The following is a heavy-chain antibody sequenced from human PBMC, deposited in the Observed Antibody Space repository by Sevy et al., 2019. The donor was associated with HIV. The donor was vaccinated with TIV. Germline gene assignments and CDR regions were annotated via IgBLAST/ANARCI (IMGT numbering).Heavy chain of an antibody. CDR1: GFAFSTHA. CDR2: ISYEGTET. CDR3: ARDGGYSIKWYPLY. V-gene: IGHV3-30-3*01. D-gene: IGHD1-26*01. Sequence: GGSLRLSCAASGFAFSTHAMHWVRQAPGKGLEWVAVISYEGTETFYAASVEGRFTISRDNSKNMWSLQINSLKPEDTAVYYCARDGGYSIKWYPLYWGHGTLVTVSS. J-gene: IGHJ4*01.